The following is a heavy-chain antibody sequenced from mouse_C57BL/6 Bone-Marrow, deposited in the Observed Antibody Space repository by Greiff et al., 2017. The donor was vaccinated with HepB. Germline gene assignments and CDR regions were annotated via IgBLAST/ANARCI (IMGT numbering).Heavy chain of an antibody. CDR1: GFSLTSYG. J-gene: IGHJ3*01. V-gene: IGHV2-2*01. CDR3: ARNEENPREFAY. CDR2: IWSGGST. Sequence: QVQLQQSGPGLVQPSQSLSITCTVSGFSLTSYGVHWVRQSPGKGLEWLGVIWSGGSTDYNAAFISRLSISKDNSKSQVFFKMNSLQADDTAIYYCARNEENPREFAYWGQGTLVTVSA.